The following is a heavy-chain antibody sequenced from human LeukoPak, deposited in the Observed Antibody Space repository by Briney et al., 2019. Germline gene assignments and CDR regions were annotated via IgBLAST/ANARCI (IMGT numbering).Heavy chain of an antibody. J-gene: IGHJ5*02. CDR3: ARQRGSGWPRDWFDP. D-gene: IGHD6-19*01. Sequence: GESLKISCKGSGYSFTSYWIGWVRQMPGKGLEWMGIIYPGDSDTRYSPSFQGQVTISADKSISTAYLQWSSLKASDTAMYYCARQRGSGWPRDWFDPWGRGTLVTVSS. CDR1: GYSFTSYW. V-gene: IGHV5-51*01. CDR2: IYPGDSDT.